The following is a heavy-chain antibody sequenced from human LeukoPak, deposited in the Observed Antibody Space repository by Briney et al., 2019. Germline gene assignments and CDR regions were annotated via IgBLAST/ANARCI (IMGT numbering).Heavy chain of an antibody. CDR3: AKDPRASSAYYYDRLGY. Sequence: GGTLRLSCAASGCTFSSNARSWVRQAPGKGLEWVSAICGSGGSTYNADSVKGRFTTSRDNSKSTLNLQMNSLRVEDTAVYYCAKDPRASSAYYYDRLGYWGQGTLVTVSS. J-gene: IGHJ4*02. V-gene: IGHV3-23*01. CDR2: ICGSGGST. CDR1: GCTFSSNA. D-gene: IGHD3-22*01.